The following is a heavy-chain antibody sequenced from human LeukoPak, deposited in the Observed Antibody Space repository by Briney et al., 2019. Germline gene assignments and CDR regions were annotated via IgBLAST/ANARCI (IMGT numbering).Heavy chain of an antibody. CDR3: AKDRESLRFLEWLSRYYFDY. Sequence: PGGSLRLSCAASGFTVSSNYMSWVRQAPGKGLEWVSVIYSGGSTYYADSVKGRFTISRDNSKNTLYLQMNSLRAEDTAVYYCAKDRESLRFLEWLSRYYFDYWGQGTLVTVSS. J-gene: IGHJ4*02. CDR2: IYSGGST. CDR1: GFTVSSNY. D-gene: IGHD3-3*01. V-gene: IGHV3-53*01.